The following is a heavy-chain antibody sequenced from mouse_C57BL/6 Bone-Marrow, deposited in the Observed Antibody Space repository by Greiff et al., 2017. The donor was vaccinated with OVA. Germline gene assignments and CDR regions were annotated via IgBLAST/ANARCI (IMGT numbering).Heavy chain of an antibody. D-gene: IGHD2-4*01. V-gene: IGHV1-15*01. Sequence: VQLQQSGAELVRPGASVTLSCKASGYTFTDYEMHWVKQTPVHGLEWIGAIDPETGGTAYNQKFKGKAILTADKSSSTAYMELRSLTSEDSAVYYCTREGDYDGAWFAYWGQGTLVTVSA. J-gene: IGHJ3*01. CDR1: GYTFTDYE. CDR2: IDPETGGT. CDR3: TREGDYDGAWFAY.